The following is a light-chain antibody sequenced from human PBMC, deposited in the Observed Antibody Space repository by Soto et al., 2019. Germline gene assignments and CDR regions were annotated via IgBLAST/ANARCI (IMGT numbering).Light chain of an antibody. V-gene: IGKV3-11*01. CDR1: QSVSSY. CDR2: DAS. Sequence: DIVLTQSPATLSLSPGERATLSCRASQSVSSYLAWYQQRPGHVPRLLIYDASKRATGIPARFSASGSGTDFTLTLSRLEPEDFGIYFCQQRSNWPPMYTFGQGTKLEIK. J-gene: IGKJ2*01. CDR3: QQRSNWPPMYT.